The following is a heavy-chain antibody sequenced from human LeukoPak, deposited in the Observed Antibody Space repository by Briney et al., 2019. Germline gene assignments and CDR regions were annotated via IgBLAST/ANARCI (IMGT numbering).Heavy chain of an antibody. Sequence: SETLSLTCTVSGGSINTYYWSWIRQPPGKGLEWIGYIYYSGSTNYNPSLKSRVTISVDTSKNQFSLKLSSVTAADTAVYYCARDNFASGWYLDAFDIWGQGTMVTVSS. D-gene: IGHD6-19*01. J-gene: IGHJ3*02. CDR2: IYYSGST. CDR3: ARDNFASGWYLDAFDI. V-gene: IGHV4-59*01. CDR1: GGSINTYY.